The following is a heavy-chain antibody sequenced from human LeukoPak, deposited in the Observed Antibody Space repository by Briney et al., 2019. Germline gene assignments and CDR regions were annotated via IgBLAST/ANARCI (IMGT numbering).Heavy chain of an antibody. CDR3: ARGLWARYCSSTRCHPNWFDP. Sequence: PGGSLRFSCAASGFTFSDYWMTWVRQAPGKGLEWVANIKQDGNEKHYVDSVKGRFTISRDNAKNSLYLQMNSLRAEDTAVYYCARGLWARYCSSTRCHPNWFDPWGQGTLVTVSS. V-gene: IGHV3-7*01. CDR2: IKQDGNEK. D-gene: IGHD2-2*01. CDR1: GFTFSDYW. J-gene: IGHJ5*02.